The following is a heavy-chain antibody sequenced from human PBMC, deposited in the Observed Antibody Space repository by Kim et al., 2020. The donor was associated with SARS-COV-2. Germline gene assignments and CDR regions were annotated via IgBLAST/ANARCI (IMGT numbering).Heavy chain of an antibody. CDR1: GGSFSGYY. Sequence: SETLSLTCAVYGGSFSGYYWSWIRQPPGKGLEWIGEINHSGSTNYNPSLKSRVTISVDTSKNQFSLKLSSVTAADTAVYYCARARSSIAARYFDYWGQGTLVTVSS. J-gene: IGHJ4*02. D-gene: IGHD6-6*01. CDR2: INHSGST. CDR3: ARARSSIAARYFDY. V-gene: IGHV4-34*01.